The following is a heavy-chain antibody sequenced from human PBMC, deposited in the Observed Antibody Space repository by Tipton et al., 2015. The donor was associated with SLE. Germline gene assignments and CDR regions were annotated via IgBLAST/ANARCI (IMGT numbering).Heavy chain of an antibody. V-gene: IGHV3-23*01. J-gene: IGHJ6*03. Sequence: SLRLSCAASGFTFSSYAMSWVRQAPGKGLEWVSAISGSGGSTYYADSVKGRFTISRDNSNTLYLQMNSLRAEDTAVYYCSEAYYYYMDVWGKGTTVTVSS. CDR1: GFTFSSYA. CDR3: SEAYYYYMDV. CDR2: ISGSGGST. D-gene: IGHD6-19*01.